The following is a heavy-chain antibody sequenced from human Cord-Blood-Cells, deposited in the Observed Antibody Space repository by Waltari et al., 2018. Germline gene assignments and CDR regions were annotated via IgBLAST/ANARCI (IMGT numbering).Heavy chain of an antibody. Sequence: QLQLQESGPGLVKPSETLSLTCTVSGGSISSSSYYWGWIRQPPGKGLEWIGSIYYSGSTYYNPSLKRRVTISVDTSKNQFSLKLSSVTAADTAVYYCARHVYDFWSGYYFDYWGQGTLVTVSS. D-gene: IGHD3-3*01. V-gene: IGHV4-39*01. CDR1: GGSISSSSYY. CDR2: IYYSGST. J-gene: IGHJ4*02. CDR3: ARHVYDFWSGYYFDY.